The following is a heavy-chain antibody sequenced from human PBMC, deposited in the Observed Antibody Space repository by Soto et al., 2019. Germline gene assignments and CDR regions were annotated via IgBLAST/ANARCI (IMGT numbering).Heavy chain of an antibody. D-gene: IGHD3-10*01. CDR1: GGSISSGPYY. V-gene: IGHV4-39*01. J-gene: IGHJ5*02. Sequence: SETLSLTCTVSGGSISSGPYYWGWIRQPPGKGLECIGIINYSGTTYNNTSLKSRVTISVDTTKNQFSLNLKSVTAADTAVYYCARAGNWFDPWGQGTLVTVS. CDR2: INYSGTT. CDR3: ARAGNWFDP.